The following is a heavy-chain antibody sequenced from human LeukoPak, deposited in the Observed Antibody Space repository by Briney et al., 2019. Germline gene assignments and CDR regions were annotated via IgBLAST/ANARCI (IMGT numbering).Heavy chain of an antibody. Sequence: GGSLRLSCAASGFTFSSTCMSWVRQAPGKGLEWVANIKQDGSEKHYVDSVKGRFTISRDNAKNLLYLQMNSLRAEDTAVYYCARNRYFDYWGQGTLVTVSS. CDR1: GFTFSSTC. D-gene: IGHD2/OR15-2a*01. V-gene: IGHV3-7*01. CDR2: IKQDGSEK. J-gene: IGHJ4*02. CDR3: ARNRYFDY.